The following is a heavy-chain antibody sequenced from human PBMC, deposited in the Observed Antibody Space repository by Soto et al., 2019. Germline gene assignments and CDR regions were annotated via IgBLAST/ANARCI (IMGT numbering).Heavy chain of an antibody. V-gene: IGHV3-23*01. CDR1: RFSFSIYA. CDR2: ISGSGENT. D-gene: IGHD3-3*01. J-gene: IGHJ4*02. Sequence: GGSLRLSCAASRFSFSIYAMSWVRQAPGKGLEWVCGISGSGENTYYADSVKGRFTISRDNSKNTLYLQMNNLRVEDKAVYYCADGGEWSFNFEYWGQGTLVTVSS. CDR3: ADGGEWSFNFEY.